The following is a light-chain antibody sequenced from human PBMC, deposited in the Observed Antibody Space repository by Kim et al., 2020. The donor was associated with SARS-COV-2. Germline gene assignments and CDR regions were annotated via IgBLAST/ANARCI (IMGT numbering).Light chain of an antibody. Sequence: DIQMTQSPSTLSASVGDRVTITCRTSQSFKTWLAWYQQKPGKAPNLLIYEASKLESGVPSRFSGSESGTEFTLTISSLQPDDFATYYCQDYSSSSRTTFGQGTKVDIK. CDR2: EAS. J-gene: IGKJ1*01. CDR3: QDYSSSSRTT. V-gene: IGKV1-5*03. CDR1: QSFKTW.